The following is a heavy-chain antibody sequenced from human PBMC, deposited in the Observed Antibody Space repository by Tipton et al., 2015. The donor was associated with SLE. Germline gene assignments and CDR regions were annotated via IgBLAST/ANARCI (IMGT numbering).Heavy chain of an antibody. Sequence: SLRLSCAASGGSRFTFKYVWFSWVRQAPGKGLEWVGRIKSKIDGETTDYAAPVKGRFTISRDDSQNTLSLEMNSLRTEDTALYYCARGTKFQLFGRGQGTLVTVSS. V-gene: IGHV3-15*01. CDR3: ARGTKFQLFG. J-gene: IGHJ4*02. CDR1: GGSRFTFKYVW. D-gene: IGHD2-2*01. CDR2: IKSKIDGETT.